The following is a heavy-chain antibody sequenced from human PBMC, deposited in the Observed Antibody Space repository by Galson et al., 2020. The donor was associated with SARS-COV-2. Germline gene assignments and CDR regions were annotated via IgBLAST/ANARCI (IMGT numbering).Heavy chain of an antibody. J-gene: IGHJ5*02. D-gene: IGHD1-1*01. V-gene: IGHV4-59*01. Sequence: PSETLSLTCTVSGGSISSYYWSWIRQPPGKGLEWIGYIYYSGSTNYNPSLKSRVTISVDTSKNQFSLKLSSVTAADTAVYYCARVTTRSAAHVPNWFDPWGQGTLVTVSS. CDR1: GGSISSYY. CDR3: ARVTTRSAAHVPNWFDP. CDR2: IYYSGST.